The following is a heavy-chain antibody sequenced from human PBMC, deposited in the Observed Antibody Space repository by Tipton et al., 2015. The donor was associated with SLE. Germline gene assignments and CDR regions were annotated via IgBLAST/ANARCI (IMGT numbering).Heavy chain of an antibody. D-gene: IGHD3-10*01. CDR3: ARNYYGSGSHFDL. V-gene: IGHV4-59*08. CDR1: GGSISSYY. CDR2: IYYSGST. Sequence: TLSLTCTVSGGSISSYYWSWIRQPPGKGLEWIGYIYYSGSTIYNPSLKGRVTMSVDTSKNQFSLNLSSVTAADTAVYYCARNYYGSGSHFDLWGRGTLVTFAS. J-gene: IGHJ2*01.